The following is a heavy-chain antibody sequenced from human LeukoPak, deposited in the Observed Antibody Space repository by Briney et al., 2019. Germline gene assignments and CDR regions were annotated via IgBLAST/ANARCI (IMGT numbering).Heavy chain of an antibody. CDR2: ISSSSSYI. CDR3: ARGGLRQNYFDY. V-gene: IGHV3-21*01. CDR1: GGSFSGYY. D-gene: IGHD4-17*01. J-gene: IGHJ4*02. Sequence: ETLSLTCAVYGGSFSGYYWSWVRQAPGKGLEWVSSISSSSSYIYYADSVKGRFTISRDNAKNSLYLQMNSLRAEDTAVYYCARGGLRQNYFDYWGQGTLVTVSS.